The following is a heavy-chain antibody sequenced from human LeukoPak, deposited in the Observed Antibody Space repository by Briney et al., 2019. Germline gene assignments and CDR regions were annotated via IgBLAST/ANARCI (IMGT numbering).Heavy chain of an antibody. J-gene: IGHJ6*03. D-gene: IGHD3-22*01. CDR1: GFSVITNH. CDR2: TYSGGST. V-gene: IGHV3-53*01. CDR3: AREQVVVTGVSVRHYYYMDV. Sequence: GGSLRLSCAASGFSVITNHMTWVRQAPGKGLEGVSITYSGGSTFYADSVKGRFTISRDNSKNALYLQMNSLRAEDTAVYYCAREQVVVTGVSVRHYYYMDVWGKGTTVTVSS.